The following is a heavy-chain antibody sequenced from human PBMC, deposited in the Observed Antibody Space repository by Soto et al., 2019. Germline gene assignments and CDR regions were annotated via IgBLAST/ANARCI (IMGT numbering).Heavy chain of an antibody. V-gene: IGHV3-48*02. CDR3: AKYCSSDVCFDY. D-gene: IGHD2-8*01. CDR2: SRGSGDTK. CDR1: GFTFSSYS. Sequence: EVQLVESGGGLVQPGGSLRLSCAASGFTFSSYSMNWVRQAPGKGLEWVSYSRGSGDTKYYADSVKGRFTISRDNAKNSLYLQMSSLRDEDTAVYYCAKYCSSDVCFDYCGQGTLVTVSS. J-gene: IGHJ4*02.